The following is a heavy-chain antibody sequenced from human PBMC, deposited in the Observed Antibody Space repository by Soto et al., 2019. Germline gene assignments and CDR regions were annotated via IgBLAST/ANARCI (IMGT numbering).Heavy chain of an antibody. CDR2: MNPNSGNT. J-gene: IGHJ4*02. V-gene: IGHV1-8*01. D-gene: IGHD2-15*01. CDR1: GHTFTSYD. Sequence: ASVKVSCKASGHTFTSYDINWVRQATGQGLEWMGWMNPNSGNTGYAQKFQGRVTMTRNTSISTAYMELSSLRSEDTAVYYCARGRKTRVRLLLILFDYWGQGTLVTVSS. CDR3: ARGRKTRVRLLLILFDY.